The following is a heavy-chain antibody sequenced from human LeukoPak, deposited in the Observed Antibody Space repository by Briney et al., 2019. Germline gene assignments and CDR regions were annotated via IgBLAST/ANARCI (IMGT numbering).Heavy chain of an antibody. CDR3: ARGRLYYDILTGYGLSAFDI. V-gene: IGHV4-61*02. CDR2: IYTSGST. CDR1: GGSISSGSYY. J-gene: IGHJ3*02. D-gene: IGHD3-9*01. Sequence: SETLSLTCTVSGGSISSGSYYWSWIRQPAGKGLEWIGRIYTSGSTNYNPSLKSRVTISVDTSKNQFSLKLSSVTAADTAVYYCARGRLYYDILTGYGLSAFDIWGQGTMVTVSS.